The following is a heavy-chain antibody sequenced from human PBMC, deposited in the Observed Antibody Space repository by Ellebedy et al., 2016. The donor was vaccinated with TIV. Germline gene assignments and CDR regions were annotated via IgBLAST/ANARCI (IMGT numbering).Heavy chain of an antibody. Sequence: GESLKISXEGSGFTFSSHSMSWVRQAPGKGLEWVSCVTSDYFTFYADSVKGRFTISRDNAKRTVSLQMNSLRVDDTAVYFCARVVWALHPNDAFDLWGQGTMVTVSS. D-gene: IGHD1-26*01. CDR3: ARVVWALHPNDAFDL. CDR2: VTSDYFT. CDR1: GFTFSSHS. J-gene: IGHJ3*01. V-gene: IGHV3-74*01.